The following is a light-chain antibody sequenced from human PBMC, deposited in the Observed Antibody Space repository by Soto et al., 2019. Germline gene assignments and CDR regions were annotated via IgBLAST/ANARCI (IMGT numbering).Light chain of an antibody. CDR3: QQYGNSPWT. CDR1: QRFGSSN. V-gene: IGKV3-20*01. J-gene: IGKJ1*01. CDR2: STS. Sequence: EIVLMQSPGTLSLSPGERGTLSCRASQRFGSSNLAWYQQKPGQAPRLLIYSTSSRATGIPDRFSGSGSGTDFTLTISRLEPEDFAVYYCQQYGNSPWTFGQGTKVEIK.